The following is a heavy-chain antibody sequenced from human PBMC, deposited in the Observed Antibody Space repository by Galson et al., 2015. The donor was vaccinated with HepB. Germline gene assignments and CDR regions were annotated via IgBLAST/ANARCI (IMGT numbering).Heavy chain of an antibody. J-gene: IGHJ6*03. Sequence: SVKVSCKASGYTFTSYGISWVRQAPGQGLEWMGWISAYNGNTNYAQKLQGRVTMTTDTSTSTAYMELRSLRSDDTAVYYCARDSRGYSGYDHYYYYYMDVWGKGTTVTVSS. CDR2: ISAYNGNT. CDR1: GYTFTSYG. D-gene: IGHD5-12*01. V-gene: IGHV1-18*01. CDR3: ARDSRGYSGYDHYYYYYMDV.